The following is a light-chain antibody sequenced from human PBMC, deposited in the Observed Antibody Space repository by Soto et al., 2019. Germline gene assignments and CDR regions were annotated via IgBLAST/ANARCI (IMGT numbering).Light chain of an antibody. CDR2: GAS. CDR3: RKFYNYPRT. J-gene: IGKJ1*01. Sequence: EIVLTQSPATLSVSPGERAILSCRASQSISINLAWYQQKPGQTPRLLIYGASTRATGVPARFSGSGSGTEFTLTISSLQSEDWGTDFCRKFYNYPRTFGQGTKVDIK. V-gene: IGKV3-15*01. CDR1: QSISIN.